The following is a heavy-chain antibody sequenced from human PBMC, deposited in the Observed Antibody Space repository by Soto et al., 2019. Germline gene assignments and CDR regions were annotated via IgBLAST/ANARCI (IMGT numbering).Heavy chain of an antibody. CDR1: GGSFSGYY. CDR3: ARVLDYAQDLFDY. CDR2: INHSGST. Sequence: QVQLQQWGAGLLKPSETLSLTCAVYGGSFSGYYWSWIRQPPGKGLEWIGEINHSGSTNYNPSLKSRVTISVDTSKNQFSMKLSSVTAADTAVYYCARVLDYAQDLFDYWGQGTLVTVSS. J-gene: IGHJ4*02. V-gene: IGHV4-34*01. D-gene: IGHD4-17*01.